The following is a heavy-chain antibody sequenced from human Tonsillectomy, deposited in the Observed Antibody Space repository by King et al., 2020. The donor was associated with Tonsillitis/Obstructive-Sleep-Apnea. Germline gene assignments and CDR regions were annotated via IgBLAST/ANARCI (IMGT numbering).Heavy chain of an antibody. CDR1: GYSFTNYW. D-gene: IGHD3-22*01. Sequence: VQLVESGGEVGKPGESLKISCQASGYSFTNYWIGWVRQLPGKGLEWMGIIYPDDSDSRYSPSFQGQVTFSADKSINTVYLQWSSLKTSDTAMYFCARDSRSVVDNWSFALWGRGPLVTVSS. CDR2: IYPDDSDS. V-gene: IGHV5-51*03. J-gene: IGHJ2*01. CDR3: ARDSRSVVDNWSFAL.